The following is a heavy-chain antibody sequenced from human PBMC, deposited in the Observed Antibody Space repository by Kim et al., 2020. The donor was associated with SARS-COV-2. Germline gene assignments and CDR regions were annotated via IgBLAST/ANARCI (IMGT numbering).Heavy chain of an antibody. Sequence: GGSLRLSCAASGFTFSDHYMDWVRQAPGKGLEWVGRIRGKAVSYTTEYAASVKGRFTISRDDSKNSLYLQMSSLKTEDTGMYYCGRVDIVGMNWGQGTLVTVSS. V-gene: IGHV3-72*01. CDR2: IRGKAVSYTT. D-gene: IGHD5-12*01. CDR1: GFTFSDHY. CDR3: GRVDIVGMN. J-gene: IGHJ4*02.